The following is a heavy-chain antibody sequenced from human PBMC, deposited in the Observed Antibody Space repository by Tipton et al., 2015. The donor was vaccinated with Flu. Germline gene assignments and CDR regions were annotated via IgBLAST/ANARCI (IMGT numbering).Heavy chain of an antibody. CDR2: ISSSSSYI. Sequence: GSLRLSCAASGFTFSSYSMNWVRQAPGKGLEWVSSISSSSSYIYYADSVKGRFTISRDNAKNSLYLQMNSLRAEDTAVYYCARVKEAAMVGGNDYWGQGTLVTVSS. V-gene: IGHV3-21*01. D-gene: IGHD5-18*01. J-gene: IGHJ4*02. CDR1: GFTFSSYS. CDR3: ARVKEAAMVGGNDY.